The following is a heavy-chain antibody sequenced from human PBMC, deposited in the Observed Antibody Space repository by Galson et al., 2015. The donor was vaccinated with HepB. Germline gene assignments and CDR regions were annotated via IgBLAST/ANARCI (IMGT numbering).Heavy chain of an antibody. CDR3: GGSPGIAVAGGGLNQH. CDR2: IYSGGST. D-gene: IGHD6-19*01. Sequence: SLRLSCAASGFTVSSNYMSWVRQAPGKGLEWVSVIYSGGSTYYADSVKGRFTISRHNSKNTLYLQMNSLRAEDTAVYYCGGSPGIAVAGGGLNQHWGQGTLVTVSS. CDR1: GFTVSSNY. J-gene: IGHJ1*01. V-gene: IGHV3-53*04.